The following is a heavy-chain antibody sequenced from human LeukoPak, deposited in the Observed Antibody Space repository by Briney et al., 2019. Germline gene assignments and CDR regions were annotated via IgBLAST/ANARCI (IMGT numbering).Heavy chain of an antibody. CDR3: ARVSASVLRYFDWLLKGVTEYYFDY. Sequence: ASVKVSCKASGYTFTGHYIYWVRQAPGQGLEWMGWINPNGGGTNYAQTFQGRVTMTTDTSISTAYMELSRLRSDDTAVYYCARVSASVLRYFDWLLKGVTEYYFDYWGQGTLVTVSS. V-gene: IGHV1-2*02. D-gene: IGHD3-9*01. CDR2: INPNGGGT. J-gene: IGHJ4*02. CDR1: GYTFTGHY.